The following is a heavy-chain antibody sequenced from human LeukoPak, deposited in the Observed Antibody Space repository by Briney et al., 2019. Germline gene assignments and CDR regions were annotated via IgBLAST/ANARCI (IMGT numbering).Heavy chain of an antibody. J-gene: IGHJ4*02. CDR2: ISYDGSNQ. Sequence: GRSLRLSCAASGFTLRTYTIHWVRQAPGKGLEWVAVISYDGSNQYYADSVKGRFTISRDNSKNTLYLQMNSLRAEDTAVYYCARRGSSGCFDYWGQGTLVTVSS. CDR3: ARRGSSGCFDY. V-gene: IGHV3-30-3*01. CDR1: GFTLRTYT. D-gene: IGHD6-19*01.